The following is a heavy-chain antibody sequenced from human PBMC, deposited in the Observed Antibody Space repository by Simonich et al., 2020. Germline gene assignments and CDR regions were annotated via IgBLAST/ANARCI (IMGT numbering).Heavy chain of an antibody. D-gene: IGHD1-1*01. V-gene: IGHV3-53*01. CDR2: IYSGGST. CDR1: GFTVSSKY. CDR3: ARWTATGYYFDY. Sequence: VQLGESGGGLLQPGGSLRLSCAASGFTVSSKYMSWVRQAPGKGLEWVSVIYSGGSTYYADSVKGRFTISRDNSKNTLYLQINSLRAEDTAVYYCARWTATGYYFDYWGQGTLVTVSS. J-gene: IGHJ4*02.